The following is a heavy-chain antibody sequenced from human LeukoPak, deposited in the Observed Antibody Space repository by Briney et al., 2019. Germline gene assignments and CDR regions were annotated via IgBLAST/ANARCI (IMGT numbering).Heavy chain of an antibody. J-gene: IGHJ5*02. Sequence: TGGSLRHSCAVSGFRVSDYYMSWVRQAPGKGLEWVGLIRDSGEAFYADFARGRFAISRDESENTLYLLMNSLRVEDTAVYFCARDRAANQDWVEFDPWGQGTPVIVSS. CDR1: GFRVSDYY. D-gene: IGHD3/OR15-3a*01. V-gene: IGHV3-66*03. CDR3: ARDRAANQDWVEFDP. CDR2: IRDSGEA.